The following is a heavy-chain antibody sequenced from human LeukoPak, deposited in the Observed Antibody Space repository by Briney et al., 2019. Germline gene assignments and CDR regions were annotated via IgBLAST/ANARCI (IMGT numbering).Heavy chain of an antibody. CDR1: GGSLSSHY. D-gene: IGHD2-2*01. Sequence: SETLSLTCSVSGGSLSSHYWSWIRQPPGKGLELIGHIYDTGSTFYNPSLRGRVTISLDTSNNQFSLKLTSMTAADTAVYYCASFSSGCSTSSCYLTYWGQGTLVTVS. J-gene: IGHJ4*02. CDR2: IYDTGST. CDR3: ASFSSGCSTSSCYLTY. V-gene: IGHV4-59*11.